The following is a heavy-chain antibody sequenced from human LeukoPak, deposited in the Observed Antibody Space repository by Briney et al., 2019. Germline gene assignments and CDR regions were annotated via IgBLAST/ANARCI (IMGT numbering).Heavy chain of an antibody. D-gene: IGHD2-8*01. CDR1: GYTFTGYY. Sequence: GASVKVSCKASGYTFTGYYMHWVRQAPGQGLEWMGRINPNSGGTNYAQKFQGRVTMTRDTSISTAYMELSRLRSDDTAVYYCARDSRYCTNGVCYRTYNWFDPWGQGTLVTVSS. V-gene: IGHV1-2*06. CDR2: INPNSGGT. J-gene: IGHJ5*02. CDR3: ARDSRYCTNGVCYRTYNWFDP.